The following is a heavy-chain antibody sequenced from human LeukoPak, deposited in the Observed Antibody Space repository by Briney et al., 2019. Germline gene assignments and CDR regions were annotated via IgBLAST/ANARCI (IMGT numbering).Heavy chain of an antibody. Sequence: PSQTLSLTRTVSGGSISSGDYYWSWIRQPPGKGLEWIGYIYYSGSTYYNPSLKSRVTMSVDTSKNQFSLKLSSVTAADTAVYYCAREHSGSYIDFDYWGQGTLVTVSS. J-gene: IGHJ4*02. CDR1: GGSISSGDYY. CDR3: AREHSGSYIDFDY. D-gene: IGHD1-26*01. CDR2: IYYSGST. V-gene: IGHV4-30-4*01.